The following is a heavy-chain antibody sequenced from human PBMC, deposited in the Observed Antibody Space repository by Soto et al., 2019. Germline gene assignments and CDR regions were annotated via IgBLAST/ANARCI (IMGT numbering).Heavy chain of an antibody. CDR2: INPSGGST. V-gene: IGHV1-46*01. Sequence: ASVKVSCKASGYTFTSYYMHWVRQAPGQGLEWMGIINPSGGSTSYAQKFQGRVTMTRDTSTSTVYMELSSLRSEDTAVYYCARDLRATVTTFSREFWFDPWGQGTLVTVSS. CDR1: GYTFTSYY. J-gene: IGHJ5*02. CDR3: ARDLRATVTTFSREFWFDP. D-gene: IGHD4-4*01.